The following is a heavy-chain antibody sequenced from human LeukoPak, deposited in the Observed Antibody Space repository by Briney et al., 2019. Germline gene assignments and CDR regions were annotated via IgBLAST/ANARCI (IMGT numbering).Heavy chain of an antibody. CDR3: ARGATSAYYGILTGYYFGGGLFDY. J-gene: IGHJ4*02. Sequence: SETLSLTCTVSGGSISSGGYYWSWIRQHPGKGLEWIGYIYYSGSTYYNPSLKSRVTISVDTSKNQFSLKLSSVTAADTAVYYCARGATSAYYGILTGYYFGGGLFDYWGQGTLVTVSS. CDR1: GGSISSGGYY. V-gene: IGHV4-31*03. D-gene: IGHD3-9*01. CDR2: IYYSGST.